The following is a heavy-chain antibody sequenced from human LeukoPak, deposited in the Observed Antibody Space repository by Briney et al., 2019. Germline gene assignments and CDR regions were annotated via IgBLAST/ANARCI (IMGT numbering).Heavy chain of an antibody. J-gene: IGHJ4*02. Sequence: ASVKVSCKASGYTFTSYDINWVRQATGQGLEWMGWMNPNSGNTGYAQKFQGRATITADESTSTAYMELSSLRSEDTAVYYCARSGDSGDYAIDYWGQGTLVTVSS. D-gene: IGHD2-21*02. CDR2: MNPNSGNT. CDR3: ARSGDSGDYAIDY. V-gene: IGHV1-8*01. CDR1: GYTFTSYD.